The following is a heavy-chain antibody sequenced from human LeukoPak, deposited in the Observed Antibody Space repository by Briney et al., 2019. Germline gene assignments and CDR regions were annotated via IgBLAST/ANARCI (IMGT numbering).Heavy chain of an antibody. CDR1: GYTFTRYD. Sequence: ASVKVSCKTSGYTFTRYDINWVRQATGQGLEWMGWMNPNSGNTGYAQKFQGRVTMTRNTPMSTAYLELSSLSSDDTAVYYCASYSAYSVWGQGTLVTVSS. CDR2: MNPNSGNT. CDR3: ASYSAYSV. J-gene: IGHJ4*02. V-gene: IGHV1-8*01. D-gene: IGHD5-12*01.